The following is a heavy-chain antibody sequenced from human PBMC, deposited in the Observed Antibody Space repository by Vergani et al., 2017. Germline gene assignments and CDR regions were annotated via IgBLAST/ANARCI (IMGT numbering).Heavy chain of an antibody. CDR2: ISYDVSNK. V-gene: IGHV3-30-3*01. D-gene: IGHD2-21*02. Sequence: QVQLVESGGGVVQPGRSLRLSCAASGFTFSSYAMHWFRQAPGKGLEWVAVISYDVSNKYYADSVKGRFTIPRDNSKNTLYLQMNSRRAEDTAVYYCAKGTSYCGGDCYSNLDYWGQGTLVTVSS. J-gene: IGHJ4*02. CDR3: AKGTSYCGGDCYSNLDY. CDR1: GFTFSSYA.